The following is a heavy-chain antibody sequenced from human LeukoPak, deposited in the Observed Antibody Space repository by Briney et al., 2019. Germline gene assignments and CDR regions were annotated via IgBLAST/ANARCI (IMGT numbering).Heavy chain of an antibody. CDR1: GYTFTSYA. CDR2: INAGNGNT. CDR3: ARDRRTSIPQGRDRNYFDY. D-gene: IGHD1-14*01. Sequence: WASVKVSCKASGYTFTSYAMHWVRQAPGQRLEWMGWINAGNGNTKYSQKFQGRVTITRDTSASTAYMELSSLRSEDTAVYYCARDRRTSIPQGRDRNYFDYWGQGTLVTVSS. V-gene: IGHV1-3*01. J-gene: IGHJ4*02.